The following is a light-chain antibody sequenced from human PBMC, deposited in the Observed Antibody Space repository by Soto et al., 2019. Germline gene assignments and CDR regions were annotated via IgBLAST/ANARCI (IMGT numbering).Light chain of an antibody. CDR1: QSVSSSF. V-gene: IGKV3-20*01. Sequence: EIMLTQSPGTLSLSPGERATLSCRASQSVSSSFLAWYQQKPGQAPSLLIYGASIRATGIPDRFSGSGSGTDVPLTISRLEPADFEMYLCQHYGTSLWTFGQGTKVEIK. CDR3: QHYGTSLWT. J-gene: IGKJ1*01. CDR2: GAS.